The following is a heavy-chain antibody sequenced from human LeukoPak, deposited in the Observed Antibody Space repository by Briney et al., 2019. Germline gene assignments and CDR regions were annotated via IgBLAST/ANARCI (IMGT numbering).Heavy chain of an antibody. CDR3: ARALVDGYKELGY. J-gene: IGHJ4*02. CDR2: ISAYNGNT. CDR1: GYTFTTYG. V-gene: IGHV1-18*01. D-gene: IGHD5-24*01. Sequence: GASVKVSCKASGYTFTTYGITWVRQAPGQGFEWMGWISAYNGNTNYAQKLQGRVTMTTDTSTSTAYMELRSLRSDDTAVYYCARALVDGYKELGYWGEGTLVTVSS.